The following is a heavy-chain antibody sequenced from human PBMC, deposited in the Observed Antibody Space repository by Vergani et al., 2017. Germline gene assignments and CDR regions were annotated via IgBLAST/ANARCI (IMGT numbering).Heavy chain of an antibody. D-gene: IGHD6-13*01. J-gene: IGHJ4*02. CDR3: ARTERLAAAPEY. CDR2: IWYDGSNK. V-gene: IGHV3-33*01. Sequence: QVQLVESGGGVVQPGRSLRLSCAASGFTFSLYAMHWVRQAPGKGLEWVAIIWYDGSNKYYADSVKGRFTISRDNSKNTLSLQMNSLRTEDTAVYYCARTERLAAAPEYWGQGTLGTVSS. CDR1: GFTFSLYA.